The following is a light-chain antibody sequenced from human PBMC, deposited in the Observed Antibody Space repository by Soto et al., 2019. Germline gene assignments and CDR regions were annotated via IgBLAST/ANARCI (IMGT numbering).Light chain of an antibody. CDR2: EAS. CDR3: QQRSNWPPT. Sequence: ELVLTQSPSTLSFSPLPRSTLSCRASQSVYTYLAWYQQKPGQAPRLLIYEASNRATGIPARFSGSGSGTDFTLTISSLESEDFAVYYCQQRSNWPPTFGGGTKVDIK. J-gene: IGKJ4*01. CDR1: QSVYTY. V-gene: IGKV3-11*01.